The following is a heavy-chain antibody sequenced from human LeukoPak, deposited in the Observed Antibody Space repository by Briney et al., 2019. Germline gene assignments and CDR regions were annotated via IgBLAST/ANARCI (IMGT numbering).Heavy chain of an antibody. J-gene: IGHJ4*02. V-gene: IGHV4-59*12. CDR2: IYSSGST. D-gene: IGHD6-6*01. CDR1: GGSISSYY. CDR3: ARGQYSSSPVFGF. Sequence: SETLSLTCTVSGGSISSYYWSWIRQPPGKGLEWIGYIYSSGSTNYNPSPKSRVTISEDTSKHQFSLKLSSVTAADTAVYYCARGQYSSSPVFGFWGQGTLVTVSS.